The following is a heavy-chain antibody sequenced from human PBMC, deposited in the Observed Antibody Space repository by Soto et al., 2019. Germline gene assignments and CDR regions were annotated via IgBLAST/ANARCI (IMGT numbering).Heavy chain of an antibody. CDR3: AHRRDGGYCSGGSCYSVPGWFDP. V-gene: IGHV2-5*02. Sequence: QITLKESGPTLVKPTQTLTLTCTFSGFSLNTSGVGVGWIRQPPGKALEWLALIYWDDDKRYSPSLKSRLTITKDTSKNQVVLTMTNMDPVDTATYYCAHRRDGGYCSGGSCYSVPGWFDPWGQGTLVTVSS. D-gene: IGHD2-15*01. CDR1: GFSLNTSGVG. J-gene: IGHJ5*02. CDR2: IYWDDDK.